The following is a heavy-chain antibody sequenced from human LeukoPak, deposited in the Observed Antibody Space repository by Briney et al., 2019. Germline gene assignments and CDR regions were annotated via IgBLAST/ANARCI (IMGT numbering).Heavy chain of an antibody. CDR3: ARSSSWHTEALDP. V-gene: IGHV1-2*02. J-gene: IGHJ5*02. D-gene: IGHD6-13*01. Sequence: ASVKVSCKASGYTYTGYYMHWVRQAPGQGLEWMGWINPNSGGTNYAQKFQGRVTMTRDTSISTDYMELSRLRSDDTAVYYCARSSSWHTEALDPWGQGALVTVSS. CDR2: INPNSGGT. CDR1: GYTYTGYY.